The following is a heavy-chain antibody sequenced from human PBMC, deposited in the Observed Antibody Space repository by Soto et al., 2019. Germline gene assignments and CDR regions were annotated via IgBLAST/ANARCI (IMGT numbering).Heavy chain of an antibody. V-gene: IGHV4-30-4*01. CDR3: ARDGPYYYGFEG. J-gene: IGHJ6*02. CDR1: GDYLSNRDYY. CDR2: IDYSGST. Sequence: TQSLTGAVSGDYLSNRDYYWHWIRQSPGKGLEWIASIDYSGSTYYNPSLKSRVVISADTSKNLFSLKLRSVTAADTALYFCARDGPYYYGFEGWGQGPTVTVS.